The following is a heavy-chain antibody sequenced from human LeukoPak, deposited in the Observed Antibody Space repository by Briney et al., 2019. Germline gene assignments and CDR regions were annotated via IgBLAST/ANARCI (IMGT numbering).Heavy chain of an antibody. CDR1: GGTFSCYA. CDR3: ARDRTGTTVNNSFDY. V-gene: IGHV1-69*05. Sequence: SSVTVSFKCSGGTFSCYAYGWVWQAPGQGLEWVGVFITIFGTSNYAQKFQGRVTITTDESTSTAFMEMSSLRSEDTAVYYCARDRTGTTVNNSFDYWGQGTLVTVSS. CDR2: FITIFGTS. D-gene: IGHD4-17*01. J-gene: IGHJ4*02.